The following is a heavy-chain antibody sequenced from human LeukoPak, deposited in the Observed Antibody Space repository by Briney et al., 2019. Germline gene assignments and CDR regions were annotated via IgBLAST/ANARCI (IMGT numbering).Heavy chain of an antibody. CDR3: AGYGNYWDWYFDL. CDR2: IHYSGST. J-gene: IGHJ2*01. Sequence: SETLSLTCIVSGDSLSSGYYWSWIRQPPGKGLEWIGYIHYSGSTNHNPSLKSRVTISIDTSKNQISLRLTSVTAADTAVYYCAGYGNYWDWYFDLWGRGTLVTVSS. D-gene: IGHD4-11*01. CDR1: GDSLSSGYY. V-gene: IGHV4-61*01.